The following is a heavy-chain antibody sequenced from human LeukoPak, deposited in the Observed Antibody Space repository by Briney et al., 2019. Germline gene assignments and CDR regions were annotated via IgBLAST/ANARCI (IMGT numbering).Heavy chain of an antibody. Sequence: PSETLSLTCTVSGGSISSGDYYWSWIRQPPGKGLEWIGYIYYSGSTYYNPSLKSRVTISVDTSKNQFSLKLSSVTAADTAVYYCAREAVAMGAFDIWGQGTMVTVSS. D-gene: IGHD6-19*01. CDR3: AREAVAMGAFDI. V-gene: IGHV4-30-4*01. J-gene: IGHJ3*02. CDR2: IYYSGST. CDR1: GGSISSGDYY.